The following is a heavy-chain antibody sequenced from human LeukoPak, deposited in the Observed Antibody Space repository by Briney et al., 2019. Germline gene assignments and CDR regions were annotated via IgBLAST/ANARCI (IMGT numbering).Heavy chain of an antibody. CDR2: VSGSGDTT. J-gene: IGHJ4*02. Sequence: PGGSLRLSCAASGFTFSTYAMTWVRQAPGKGLEWVSAVSGSGDTTYYADSVKGRFTISRDNSKNTLYLQVNSLRAEDTAVYYCAIDQRESGYNFDYWGQGTLVTVSS. CDR1: GFTFSTYA. V-gene: IGHV3-23*01. D-gene: IGHD5-24*01. CDR3: AIDQRESGYNFDY.